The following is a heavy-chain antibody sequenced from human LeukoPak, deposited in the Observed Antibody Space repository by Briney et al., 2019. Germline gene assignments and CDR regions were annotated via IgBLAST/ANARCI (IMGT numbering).Heavy chain of an antibody. CDR2: IYSGGST. V-gene: IGHV3-66*01. D-gene: IGHD4-11*01. CDR3: ARGLPYNDAFDI. Sequence: GGSLRLSCAASGFTVSSNYMSWVRQAPGKGLEWVSVIYSGGSTYYADSVKGRFTISRDNARNSLYLQVNSLRAEDTAVYYCARGLPYNDAFDIWGQGTMVTVSS. J-gene: IGHJ3*02. CDR1: GFTVSSNY.